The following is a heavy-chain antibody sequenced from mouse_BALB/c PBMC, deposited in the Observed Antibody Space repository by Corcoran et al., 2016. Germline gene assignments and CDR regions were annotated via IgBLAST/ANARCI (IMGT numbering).Heavy chain of an antibody. CDR3: ARTLTTATTWFAY. CDR2: INPYYGST. J-gene: IGHJ3*01. D-gene: IGHD1-2*01. V-gene: IGHV1-39*01. CDR1: GYSFTDYI. Sequence: EIQLQQTGPELVKPGASVKISCKASGYSFTDYIMLWVKQSHGKSLEWIGNINPYYGSTSYNLKFKGKATLTVDKSSSTAYMQLNSLTSEDSAVYYCARTLTTATTWFAYWGQGTLVTVSA.